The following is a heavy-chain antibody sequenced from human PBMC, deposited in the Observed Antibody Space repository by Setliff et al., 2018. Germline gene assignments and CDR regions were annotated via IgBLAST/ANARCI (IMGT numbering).Heavy chain of an antibody. CDR1: GFTFSDYY. CDR3: ARDGYPGTS. CDR2: ITSSGTTT. Sequence: GGSLRLSCAASGFTFSDYYMSWIRQAPGKGLEWVSYITSSGTTTFCTDSVKGRFAISRDNARNSLYLQMNSLRVEGTAVYYCARDGYPGTSWGQGTLVTVSS. V-gene: IGHV3-11*01. J-gene: IGHJ5*02. D-gene: IGHD2-2*03.